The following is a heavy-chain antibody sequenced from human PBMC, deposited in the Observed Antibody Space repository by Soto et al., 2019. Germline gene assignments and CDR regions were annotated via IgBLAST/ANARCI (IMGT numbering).Heavy chain of an antibody. V-gene: IGHV1-69*01. CDR2: SIPIFGTA. J-gene: IGHJ2*01. CDR1: GGTFSSYA. D-gene: IGHD3-22*01. CDR3: ARALYYYDSSGYSSYWYFDL. Sequence: QVQLVQSGAEVKKPGSSVKVSCKASGGTFSSYAISWVRQAPGQGLEWMGGSIPIFGTANYAQKFQGRVTITADESKSTAYMELSSLRSEDTAVYYCARALYYYDSSGYSSYWYFDLWGRGTLVTVSS.